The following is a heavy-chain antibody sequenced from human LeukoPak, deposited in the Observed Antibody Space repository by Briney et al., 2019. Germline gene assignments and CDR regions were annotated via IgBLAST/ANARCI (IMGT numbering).Heavy chain of an antibody. Sequence: GGSLRLSCAASGFTFSSYGMHWVRQAPGKGLEWVAFIRYDGSNKYYADSVKGRSTISRDNSKNTLYLQMNSLRAEDTAVYYCANPSGARSDYWGQGTLVTVSS. V-gene: IGHV3-30*02. CDR3: ANPSGARSDY. J-gene: IGHJ4*02. CDR2: IRYDGSNK. CDR1: GFTFSSYG.